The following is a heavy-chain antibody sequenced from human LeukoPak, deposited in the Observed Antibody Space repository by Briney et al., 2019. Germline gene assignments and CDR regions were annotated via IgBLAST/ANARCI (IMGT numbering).Heavy chain of an antibody. D-gene: IGHD5-12*01. CDR2: IDYSETT. J-gene: IGHJ4*02. V-gene: IGHV4-59*01. Sequence: RSETLSLTCVVSGGSINSYFWSWIRQPPGKGLEWIGHIDYSETTNYSPSLKSRVTISATTSKNQFSLELSSVTAADTAVYYCARLYSGYDSLDSDYWGQGTLVTVSS. CDR3: ARLYSGYDSLDSDY. CDR1: GGSINSYF.